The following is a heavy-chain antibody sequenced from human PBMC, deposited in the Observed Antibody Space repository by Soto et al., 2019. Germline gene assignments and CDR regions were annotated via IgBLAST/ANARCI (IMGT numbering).Heavy chain of an antibody. CDR2: VSGSGSNT. CDR1: GFTFSSHA. V-gene: IGHV3-23*01. J-gene: IGHJ4*02. Sequence: GSLRLSCAASGFTFSSHAMSWIRQAPGKGLEWVSTVSGSGSNTYYADSVKGRFTISRDNSENTLSLQMNGLRAGDTAIYYCAKSEFARGPFEYWGQGLLLTVSS. CDR3: AKSEFARGPFEY. D-gene: IGHD2-21*01.